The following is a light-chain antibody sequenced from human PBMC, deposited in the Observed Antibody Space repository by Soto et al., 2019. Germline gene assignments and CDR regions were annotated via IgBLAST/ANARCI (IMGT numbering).Light chain of an antibody. CDR3: SSYASRSTVV. CDR1: SSDVGGYNF. J-gene: IGLJ3*02. Sequence: QSVLTQPASVSGSPGQSITISCTGTSSDVGGYNFVSWYQQHPGKAPKLMIYDVSSRPSGVSNRFSGSKSGNTASLTISGLQAEDEGDYYCSSYASRSTVVFGAGTKLTVL. CDR2: DVS. V-gene: IGLV2-14*01.